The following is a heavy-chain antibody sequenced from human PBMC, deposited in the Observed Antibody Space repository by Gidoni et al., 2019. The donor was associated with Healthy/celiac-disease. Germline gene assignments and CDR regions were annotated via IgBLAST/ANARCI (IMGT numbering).Heavy chain of an antibody. CDR3: AREVRYYSGSYLAGGAFDI. CDR2: ISYDGSNK. J-gene: IGHJ3*02. D-gene: IGHD1-26*01. CDR1: GFTFSSYA. V-gene: IGHV3-30-3*01. Sequence: QVQLVESGGGVVQPGRSLRLSCAASGFTFSSYAMHWVRQAPGKGREWVAVISYDGSNKYYADPVKGQFTISRDNSKNTLYLHMNSLRAEDTAVYYCAREVRYYSGSYLAGGAFDIWGQGTMVTVSS.